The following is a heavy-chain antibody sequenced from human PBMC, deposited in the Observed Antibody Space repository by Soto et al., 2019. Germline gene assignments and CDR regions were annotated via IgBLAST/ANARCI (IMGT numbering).Heavy chain of an antibody. Sequence: EVQLVESGGGLVQPGGSLRLSCAASGFTLSSYWMHWVRQAPGKGLVWVSRISTDGSSTSYADSVKGRFTISRDNAKNTLYLQMNSLRAEDTAVYYCARGTPYYSSSSAGMDVWGQGTTVTVSS. J-gene: IGHJ6*02. D-gene: IGHD6-13*01. CDR3: ARGTPYYSSSSAGMDV. CDR1: GFTLSSYW. V-gene: IGHV3-74*01. CDR2: ISTDGSST.